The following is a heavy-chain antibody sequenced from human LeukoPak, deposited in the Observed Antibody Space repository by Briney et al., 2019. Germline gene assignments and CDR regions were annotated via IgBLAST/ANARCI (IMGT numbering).Heavy chain of an antibody. D-gene: IGHD5-18*01. CDR2: INHSGST. J-gene: IGHJ4*02. CDR1: GGSFSGYY. V-gene: IGHV4-34*01. CDR3: ASLPLRYSYGHGIDY. Sequence: SETLSLTCAVHGGSFSGYYWSWIRQPPGKGLEWIGEINHSGSTNYNPSLKSRVTISVDTSKNQFSLKLSSVTAADTAVYYCASLPLRYSYGHGIDYWGQGTLVTVSS.